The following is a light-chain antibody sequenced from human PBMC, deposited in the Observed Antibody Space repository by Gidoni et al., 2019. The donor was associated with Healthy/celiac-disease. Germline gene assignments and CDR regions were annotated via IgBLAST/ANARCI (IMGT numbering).Light chain of an antibody. Sequence: DLQVPQSPSSLSASVGHRVTITCRASQSISSYLNWYQQKPGKAPKLLIYAASSLQSGVPSRFSGRGSGTDFTLTISSLQPEDFATYYCQQSYSTWTFGQGTKVEIK. CDR2: AAS. CDR3: QQSYSTWT. V-gene: IGKV1-39*01. J-gene: IGKJ1*01. CDR1: QSISSY.